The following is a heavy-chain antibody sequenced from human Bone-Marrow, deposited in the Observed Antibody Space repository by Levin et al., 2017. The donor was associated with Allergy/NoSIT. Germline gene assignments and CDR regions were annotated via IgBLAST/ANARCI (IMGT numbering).Heavy chain of an antibody. CDR1: GGFISASY. Sequence: GSLRLSCTVSGGFISASYWTWIRQSPGKVLEWIGNIHYSGRTNYNPSLRSRVAISVDTSKNQFSLKVNSVTAADTAVYYCAREVSRPSQRWIDNWGQGTLVTVSS. CDR3: AREVSRPSQRWIDN. V-gene: IGHV4-59*01. D-gene: IGHD5/OR15-5a*01. CDR2: IHYSGRT. J-gene: IGHJ4*02.